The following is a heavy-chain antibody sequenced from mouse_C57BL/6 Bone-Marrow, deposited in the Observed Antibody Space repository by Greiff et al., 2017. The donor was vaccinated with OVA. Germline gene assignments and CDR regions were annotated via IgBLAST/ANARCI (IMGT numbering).Heavy chain of an antibody. CDR2: IYPGDGDT. D-gene: IGHD3-3*01. J-gene: IGHJ3*01. CDR1: GYAFSSSW. V-gene: IGHV1-82*01. CDR3: ARRDFAY. Sequence: QVHVKQSGPELVKPGASVKISCKASGYAFSSSWMNWVKQRPGKGLEWIGRIYPGDGDTNYNGKFKGKATLTADKSSSTAYMQLSSLTSEDSAVYFCARRDFAYWGQGTLVTVSA.